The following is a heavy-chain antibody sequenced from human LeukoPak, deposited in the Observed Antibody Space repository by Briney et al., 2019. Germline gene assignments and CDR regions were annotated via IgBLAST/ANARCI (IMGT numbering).Heavy chain of an antibody. CDR2: INHSGST. V-gene: IGHV4-34*01. D-gene: IGHD5-24*01. J-gene: IGHJ2*01. CDR1: GGSFSGYY. Sequence: PSETLSLTCAVYGGSFSGYYWSWIRQPPGKGLEWIGEINHSGSTNYNPSLKSRVTISVDTSKNQFSLKLSSVTAADTAVYYCARVSVEMATRKDWYFDLWGRGTLVTVSS. CDR3: ARVSVEMATRKDWYFDL.